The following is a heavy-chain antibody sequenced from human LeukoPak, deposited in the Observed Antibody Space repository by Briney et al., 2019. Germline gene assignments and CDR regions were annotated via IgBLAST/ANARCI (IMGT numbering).Heavy chain of an antibody. D-gene: IGHD3-22*01. Sequence: GGSLRLSCAASGFTFSSYSMNWVRQAPGKGLEWVSYINSGSTTIYYANSVKGRFTISRDNAKNSLYLQMNSLRAEDTAVYYCARLYDSSGLYYYGMDVWGQGTTVTVSS. J-gene: IGHJ6*02. V-gene: IGHV3-48*04. CDR2: INSGSTTI. CDR1: GFTFSSYS. CDR3: ARLYDSSGLYYYGMDV.